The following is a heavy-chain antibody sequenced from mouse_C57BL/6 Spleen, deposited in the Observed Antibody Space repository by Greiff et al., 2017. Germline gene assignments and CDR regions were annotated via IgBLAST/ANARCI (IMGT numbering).Heavy chain of an antibody. CDR2: ISDGGSYT. V-gene: IGHV5-4*03. D-gene: IGHD2-2*01. CDR3: AIAPFYCGYDVDFDY. J-gene: IGHJ2*01. Sequence: EVKLMESGGGLVKPGGSLKLSCAASGFTFSSYAMSWVRQTPETRLEWVATISDGGSYTYYPDNLKGRFTISRDNAKNNLYLQMSHLKSEDTAMYDCAIAPFYCGYDVDFDYGGQGTTLTVSS. CDR1: GFTFSSYA.